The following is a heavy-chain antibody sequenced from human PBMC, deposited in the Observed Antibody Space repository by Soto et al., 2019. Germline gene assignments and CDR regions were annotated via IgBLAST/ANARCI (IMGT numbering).Heavy chain of an antibody. Sequence: SETLSLTCAVSGGSISSGAYSWSWIRQPPGKGLEWIGYIYHSGSTYYADSVKGRFTISRDTSKNTLFLQMNSLRAEDTAVYYCAKDRYGDYGGIDYWGQGTMVTVSS. CDR3: AKDRYGDYGGIDY. CDR2: IYHSGST. V-gene: IGHV4-30-2*01. J-gene: IGHJ4*02. D-gene: IGHD4-17*01. CDR1: GGSISSGAYS.